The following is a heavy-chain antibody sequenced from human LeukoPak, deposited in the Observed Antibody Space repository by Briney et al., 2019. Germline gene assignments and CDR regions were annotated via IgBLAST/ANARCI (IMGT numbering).Heavy chain of an antibody. CDR2: IKQDGSEK. D-gene: IGHD3-10*01. J-gene: IGHJ3*02. CDR1: GFTFSSYW. V-gene: IGHV3-7*01. Sequence: GGSLRLSCAASGFTFSSYWMSWVRQAPGKGLEWVANIKQDGSEKYYVDSVKGRFTISRDNAKNSLYLQMNSLRAEDTAVYYCARLQTAGGSGSYYSDAFDIWGQGTMVTVSS. CDR3: ARLQTAGGSGSYYSDAFDI.